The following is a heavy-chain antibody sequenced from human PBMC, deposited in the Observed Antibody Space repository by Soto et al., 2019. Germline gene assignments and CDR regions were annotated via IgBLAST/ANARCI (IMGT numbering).Heavy chain of an antibody. J-gene: IGHJ3*02. Sequence: SETLSLTCTVSGGSISISYWTGIRKPPGKGLEWIGYIYYSGSTNYNPSLKSRVTISVDTSKNQFSLKLSSVTAADTAVYYCARVVVVTDIKREDAFDIWGQGTMVTVSS. CDR2: IYYSGST. V-gene: IGHV4-59*01. D-gene: IGHD2-21*02. CDR1: GGSISISY. CDR3: ARVVVVTDIKREDAFDI.